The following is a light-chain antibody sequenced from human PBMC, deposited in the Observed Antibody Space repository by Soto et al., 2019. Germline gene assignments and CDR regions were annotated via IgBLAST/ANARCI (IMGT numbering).Light chain of an antibody. CDR3: QQYGSSLFT. CDR2: GAS. J-gene: IGKJ3*01. CDR1: QSVSSSY. V-gene: IGKV3-20*01. Sequence: EIVLTQSPGTLSLSPGERATLSCRASQSVSSSYLAWYQQKPGQAPRLLIYGASSRATGIPDRFSGSGSGTEFTLTIIRLEPEDFAVYYCQQYGSSLFTFGPGTKVDIK.